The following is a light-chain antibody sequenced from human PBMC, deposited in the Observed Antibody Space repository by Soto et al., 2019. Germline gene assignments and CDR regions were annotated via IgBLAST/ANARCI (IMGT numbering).Light chain of an antibody. CDR3: QKYNSAPALT. CDR2: AAS. J-gene: IGKJ4*01. Sequence: DIQMTQSPSSLSASVGDRITITCRASQGISNYLAWYQQKPGKVPKLLIYAASTLQSGVPSRFSGSGSGTDFTLTISSLQPEDVATYYCQKYNSAPALTFGGGTKVEIK. CDR1: QGISNY. V-gene: IGKV1-27*01.